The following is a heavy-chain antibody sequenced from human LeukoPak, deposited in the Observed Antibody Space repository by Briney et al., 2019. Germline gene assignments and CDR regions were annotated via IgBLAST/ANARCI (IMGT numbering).Heavy chain of an antibody. CDR2: IYYTGTT. Sequence: SETLSLTCSVSGGSISSSLYFWGWIRQPPGKGLEWIGNIYYTGTTYYKPSFNSRVTILVDTSKNQFSLKMSSVTAADTAVYFCARGGPPGYYYDYYMDVWGKGATVTISS. CDR1: GGSISSSLYF. J-gene: IGHJ6*03. CDR3: ARGGPPGYYYDYYMDV. V-gene: IGHV4-39*07.